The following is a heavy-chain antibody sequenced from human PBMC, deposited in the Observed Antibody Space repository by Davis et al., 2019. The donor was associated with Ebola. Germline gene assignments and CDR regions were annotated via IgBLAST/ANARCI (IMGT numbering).Heavy chain of an antibody. CDR2: INHSGST. D-gene: IGHD1-26*01. J-gene: IGHJ3*02. V-gene: IGHV4-34*01. CDR1: GFTFSNYY. Sequence: ESLKISCAASGFTFSNYYMHWVPPAPGKGLEWSGAINHSGSTNYNPSLRSRVTISVDTSRNQFSLKLSSATAADTAVYYCARPWYSGTYYDAYDIWGQGTMVAVSS. CDR3: ARPWYSGTYYDAYDI.